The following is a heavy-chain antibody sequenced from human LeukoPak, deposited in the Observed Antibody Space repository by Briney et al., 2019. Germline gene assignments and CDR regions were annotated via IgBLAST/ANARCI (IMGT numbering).Heavy chain of an antibody. J-gene: IGHJ4*02. Sequence: GEALKISCKGLGYDFSTYWNAWVRQRPGKGLEWMGIIYPGGSETRYDPSFQGQVTISADRSTSTAYLQWSSLTGSDTAMYYCARASRDGYNQNFDHWGQGTLVTVS. CDR1: GYDFSTYW. CDR2: IYPGGSET. V-gene: IGHV5-51*01. D-gene: IGHD5-24*01. CDR3: ARASRDGYNQNFDH.